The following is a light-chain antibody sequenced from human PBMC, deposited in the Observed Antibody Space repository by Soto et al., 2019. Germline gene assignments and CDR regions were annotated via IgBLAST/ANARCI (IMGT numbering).Light chain of an antibody. J-gene: IGKJ3*01. CDR3: QQSNSYPFT. V-gene: IGKV1-5*03. CDR2: KAS. Sequence: DIQMTQSPSTLSASVGDRVTITCRASQIISNWLAWYQQKPGKALKVLIYKASSLETGVPSRFSGSGSGTEFTLTISSLQPDDFATYYCQQSNSYPFTFGPGTKVNIK. CDR1: QIISNW.